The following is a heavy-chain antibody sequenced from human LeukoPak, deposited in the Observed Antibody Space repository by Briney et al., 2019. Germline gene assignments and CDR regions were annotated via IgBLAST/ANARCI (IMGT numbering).Heavy chain of an antibody. D-gene: IGHD5-12*01. J-gene: IGHJ4*02. Sequence: GGSLRLSCAASGFTFGSYGMHWVRQAPGKGLEWVAVISYDGRNKYYTDSVKGRFTISRDDSKNTMFLQMNSLRPEDTAVYYCAKGGVATVDYFDYWGQGILVTVSS. CDR2: ISYDGRNK. V-gene: IGHV3-30*18. CDR1: GFTFGSYG. CDR3: AKGGVATVDYFDY.